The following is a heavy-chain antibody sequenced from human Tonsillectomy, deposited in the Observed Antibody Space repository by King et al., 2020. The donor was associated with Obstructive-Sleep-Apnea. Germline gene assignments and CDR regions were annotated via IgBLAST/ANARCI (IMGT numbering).Heavy chain of an antibody. CDR2: ISGSGGCT. Sequence: VQLVESGGGLVQPGGSLRLSCAASGFTFDSYAMSWVRQAPGKGLEWVSAISGSGGCTYYVDSMKGRFTISRDNSKNTLYLQMKSLRAEDTAVYYCATDRHYYGAGVQAWDYWGQGTLVTVSS. D-gene: IGHD3-10*01. CDR1: GFTFDSYA. V-gene: IGHV3-23*04. J-gene: IGHJ4*02. CDR3: ATDRHYYGAGVQAWDY.